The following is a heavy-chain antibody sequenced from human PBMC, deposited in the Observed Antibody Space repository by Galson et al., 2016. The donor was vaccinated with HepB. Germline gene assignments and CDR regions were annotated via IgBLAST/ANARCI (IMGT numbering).Heavy chain of an antibody. D-gene: IGHD6-25*01. Sequence: SLRLSCAASVFTSSETWMSWVRQAPGKGLEWLANIKQDASETYYGVSVRGRFTISRDNAKNSVYLQMNGLRAEDTAKYYCATQAANRFEHWGQGTLDTVSS. V-gene: IGHV3-7*03. CDR2: IKQDASET. J-gene: IGHJ4*02. CDR1: VFTSSETW. CDR3: ATQAANRFEH.